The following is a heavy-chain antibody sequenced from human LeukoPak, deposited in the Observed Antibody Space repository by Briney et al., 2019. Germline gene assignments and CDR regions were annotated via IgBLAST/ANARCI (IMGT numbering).Heavy chain of an antibody. D-gene: IGHD6-6*01. CDR2: IIPIFGTA. V-gene: IGHV1-69*13. J-gene: IGHJ6*02. Sequence: EASVNVSCKASGGTFSSYAISWVRQAPGQGLEWMGGIIPIFGTANYAQKFQGRVTITADESTSTAYMELSSLRSEDTAVYYCARGKQLDNYYYYGMDVWGQGTTVTVSS. CDR1: GGTFSSYA. CDR3: ARGKQLDNYYYYGMDV.